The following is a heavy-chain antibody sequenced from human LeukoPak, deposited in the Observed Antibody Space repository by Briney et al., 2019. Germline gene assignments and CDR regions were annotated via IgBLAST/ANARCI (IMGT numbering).Heavy chain of an antibody. CDR1: GYTFTGYY. CDR3: ARDRGDGYDIVVVPAARGWFDP. V-gene: IGHV1-2*02. J-gene: IGHJ5*02. CDR2: TNSNSGGT. Sequence: ASVKVSCKASGYTFTGYYMHWVRQAPGQGLEWMGWTNSNSGGTNYAQKFQGRVTITADESTSTAYMELSSLRSEDTAVYYCARDRGDGYDIVVVPAARGWFDPWGQGTLVTVSS. D-gene: IGHD2-2*01.